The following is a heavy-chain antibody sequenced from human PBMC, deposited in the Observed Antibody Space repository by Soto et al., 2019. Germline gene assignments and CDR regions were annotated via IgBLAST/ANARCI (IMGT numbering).Heavy chain of an antibody. CDR3: ARDLGYYDILTGYFALLPGYYYYGMDV. CDR2: INPNSGGT. CDR1: GYTFTGYY. Sequence: GASVKVSCKASGYTFTGYYMHWVRQAPGQGLEWMGWINPNSGGTNYAQKFQGWVTMTRDTSISTAYMELSRLRSDDTAVYYCARDLGYYDILTGYFALLPGYYYYGMDVWGQGSTVTVSS. V-gene: IGHV1-2*04. J-gene: IGHJ6*02. D-gene: IGHD3-9*01.